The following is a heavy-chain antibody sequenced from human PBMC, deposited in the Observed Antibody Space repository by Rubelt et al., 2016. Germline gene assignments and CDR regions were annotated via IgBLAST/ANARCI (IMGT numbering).Heavy chain of an antibody. J-gene: IGHJ4*02. Sequence: QLQLQESGPGLVKPSQTLSLTCAVSGGSISSGGYSWSWIRQPPGKGLEWVGYIYYSGSTYYNSSLKSRVTISLDTSKNQFSRERSPVTAAETAVNYCAASTARLTTDFDYWGQGTLVTVSS. V-gene: IGHV4-30-4*07. D-gene: IGHD1-14*01. CDR3: AASTARLTTDFDY. CDR2: IYYSGST. CDR1: GGSISSGGYS.